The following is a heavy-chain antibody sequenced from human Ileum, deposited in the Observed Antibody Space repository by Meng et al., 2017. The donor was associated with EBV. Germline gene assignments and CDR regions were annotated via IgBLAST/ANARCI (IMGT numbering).Heavy chain of an antibody. CDR3: SRGGDSSGWYWYFAF. V-gene: IGHV1-69*06. CDR1: GGTLMHYR. CDR2: ISPNSETP. D-gene: IGHD6-19*01. J-gene: IGHJ4*02. Sequence: QVQTKRSRGWVNKPGCSGKVPRKASGGTLMHYRIGGVRQAPGEGLEWMGGISPNSETPQYAQKFQGRVAIIADRSTNTVYMELSSLRSDDTAVYYCSRGGDSSGWYWYFAFWGQRTLVTVSS.